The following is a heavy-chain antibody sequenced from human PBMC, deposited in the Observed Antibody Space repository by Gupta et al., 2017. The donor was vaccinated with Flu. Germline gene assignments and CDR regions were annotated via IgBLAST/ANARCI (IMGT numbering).Heavy chain of an antibody. Sequence: IRQPPGKGLEWIGEINHSGTTNYNPSLKARVTMSVDTSNNQFSLNLRSVTAADTAVYYCARCRPEIPRGGRLGITESDLDYWGQGTLVTVSS. V-gene: IGHV4-34*01. CDR2: INHSGTT. D-gene: IGHD1-20*01. J-gene: IGHJ4*02. CDR3: ARCRPEIPRGGRLGITESDLDY.